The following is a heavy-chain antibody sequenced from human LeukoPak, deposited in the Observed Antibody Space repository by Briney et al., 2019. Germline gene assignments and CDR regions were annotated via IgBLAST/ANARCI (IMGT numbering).Heavy chain of an antibody. CDR2: IWYDGSNK. Sequence: PGGSLRLSCAASGFTFSSYGMHWVRQAPGKGLEWVAVIWYDGSNKYYADSVKGRFTISRDNSKNTLYLQMNSLRAEDTAVYYCAKEDYYDSSGAWAFDIWGQGTMVTVSS. V-gene: IGHV3-33*06. J-gene: IGHJ3*02. CDR1: GFTFSSYG. D-gene: IGHD3-22*01. CDR3: AKEDYYDSSGAWAFDI.